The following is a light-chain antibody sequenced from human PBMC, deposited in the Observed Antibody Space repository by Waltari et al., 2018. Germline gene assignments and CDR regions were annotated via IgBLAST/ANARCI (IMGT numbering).Light chain of an antibody. CDR3: QQYGSSPPYT. V-gene: IGKV3-20*01. CDR2: GAS. CDR1: QSVSSSY. Sequence: EIVLTQSPGTLSLSPGASATLSCRASQSVSSSYLAWYQQKPGQAPRLLIYGASSRATGIPDRFSGSGSVTDFTLTITRLEPEDFAVYYCQQYGSSPPYTFGQGTKLEIK. J-gene: IGKJ2*01.